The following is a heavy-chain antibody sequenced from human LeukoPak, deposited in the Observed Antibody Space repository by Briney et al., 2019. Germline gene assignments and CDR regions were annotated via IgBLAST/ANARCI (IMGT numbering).Heavy chain of an antibody. Sequence: PSETLSLTCTVSGGSISSFYWSWFYWSWIRQPPGKGLEWIGYIYFSGSTNYNPSLKSRVTISVDTSKNQFSLKLSSVTAADTAVYYCARGVVAAPQTFDYWGQGTLVTVSS. CDR3: ARGVVAAPQTFDY. D-gene: IGHD2-15*01. CDR2: IYFSGST. V-gene: IGHV4-61*08. J-gene: IGHJ4*02. CDR1: GGSISS.